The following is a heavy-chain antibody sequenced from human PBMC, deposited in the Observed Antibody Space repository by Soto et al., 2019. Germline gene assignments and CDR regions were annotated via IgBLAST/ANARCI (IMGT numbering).Heavy chain of an antibody. CDR3: AKVGDYGGSFYYFDY. Sequence: PGCSLGLSCAASRESFCISAVAGVLKTPGKGLEWVSAISGSGGSTYYADSVKGRFTISRDNSKNTLYLQMNSLRAEDTAVYYCAKVGDYGGSFYYFDYWGQGTLVTVSS. CDR2: ISGSGGST. CDR1: RESFCISA. J-gene: IGHJ4*02. V-gene: IGHV3-23*01. D-gene: IGHD4-17*01.